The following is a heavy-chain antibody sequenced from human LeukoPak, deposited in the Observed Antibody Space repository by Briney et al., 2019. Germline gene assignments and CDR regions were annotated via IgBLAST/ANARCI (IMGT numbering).Heavy chain of an antibody. D-gene: IGHD6-19*01. J-gene: IGHJ5*02. Sequence: PGGSLRLSCAASGFTFSSYWMSWVRQAPGKGLEWVANIKQDGSEKYYVDSVKGRFTISRDNAKNSLYLQMNSLRAEDTAVYYCAREVAVAGSGGNWFDPWGQGTLVTVSS. V-gene: IGHV3-7*01. CDR2: IKQDGSEK. CDR3: AREVAVAGSGGNWFDP. CDR1: GFTFSSYW.